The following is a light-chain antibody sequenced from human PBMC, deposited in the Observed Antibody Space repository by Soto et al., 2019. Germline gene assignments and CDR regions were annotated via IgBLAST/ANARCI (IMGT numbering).Light chain of an antibody. CDR1: QSLLHSNGYTY. V-gene: IGKV2-28*01. Sequence: DILVTQSPLSLTVTPGEPASISCRSSQSLLHSNGYTYLDWYLQKPGQSPQVLIYMGSNRASGVPDRFSGSGSGTDFTLKISRVEAEDVGVYYCMQTLQTRTFGQGTKVDIK. CDR2: MGS. J-gene: IGKJ1*01. CDR3: MQTLQTRT.